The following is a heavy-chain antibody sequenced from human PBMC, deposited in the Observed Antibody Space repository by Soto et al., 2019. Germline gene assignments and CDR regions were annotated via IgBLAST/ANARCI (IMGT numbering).Heavy chain of an antibody. Sequence: QVQLVQSGAEVKKPGASVKVSCKASGYTFTSYGISWVRQAPGQGLELMGRISGYNGNSNYAQNLQGRVTRTTDTSTSTAYMELRSLRSDDTAVYYCAREDIQDIVVVVVAPEGLGYWGQGTLVTVSS. CDR2: ISGYNGNS. CDR3: AREDIQDIVVVVVAPEGLGY. D-gene: IGHD2-15*01. J-gene: IGHJ4*02. CDR1: GYTFTSYG. V-gene: IGHV1-18*01.